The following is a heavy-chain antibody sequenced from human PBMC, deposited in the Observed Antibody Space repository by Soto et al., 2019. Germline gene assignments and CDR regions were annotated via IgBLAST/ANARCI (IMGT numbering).Heavy chain of an antibody. CDR2: ISGSGDST. D-gene: IGHD1-26*01. V-gene: IGHV3-23*01. J-gene: IGHJ4*02. Sequence: EVQLLESGGGLVQPGGSLRLSCAASGFTFSSYAMRWVRQAPVKGLEWVSAISGSGDSTYYADSGKGRFNISRDNSKNTLDLQMNSLRAKDTAVYYCARRGSGSYYDYWGQGTLVTVSS. CDR3: ARRGSGSYYDY. CDR1: GFTFSSYA.